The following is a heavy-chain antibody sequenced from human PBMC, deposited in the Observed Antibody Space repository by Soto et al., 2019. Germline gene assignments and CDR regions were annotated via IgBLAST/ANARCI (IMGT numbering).Heavy chain of an antibody. CDR3: GRCTSTSCHLGSDY. CDR2: ISYDGSNK. Sequence: PGGSLRLSCAASGFTSSSYAMNWVRQAPGKGLEWVALISYDGSNKYYADSVRGRFTISRDSSTNTLFLQMNSLRAADTAVYYCGRCTSTSCHLGSDYWGQGTLVTVSS. J-gene: IGHJ4*02. D-gene: IGHD2-2*01. V-gene: IGHV3-30-3*01. CDR1: GFTSSSYA.